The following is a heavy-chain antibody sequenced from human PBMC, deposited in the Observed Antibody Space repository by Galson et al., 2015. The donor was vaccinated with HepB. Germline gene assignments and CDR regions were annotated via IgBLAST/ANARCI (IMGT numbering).Heavy chain of an antibody. CDR2: IYYSGST. V-gene: IGHV4-39*07. CDR3: ARTMGVRGFGWFDP. D-gene: IGHD3-10*01. J-gene: IGHJ5*02. Sequence: GWIRQPPGKGLEWIGSIYYSGSTSYNPSLKSRVTISVDTSKNQFSLKLSSVTAADTAVYYCARTMGVRGFGWFDPWGQGTLVTVSS.